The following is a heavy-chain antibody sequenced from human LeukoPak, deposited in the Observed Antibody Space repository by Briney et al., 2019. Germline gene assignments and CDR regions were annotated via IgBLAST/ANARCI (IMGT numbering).Heavy chain of an antibody. J-gene: IGHJ4*02. V-gene: IGHV4-4*07. CDR1: GGSISSYY. CDR2: IYTSGST. CDR3: ARGGVENDYGDYEY. Sequence: SEALSLTCTVSGGSISSYYWSWIRQPAGKGLEWIGRIYTSGSTNYNPSLKSRVTMSVDTSKNQFSLKLSSVTAADTAVYYCARGGVENDYGDYEYWGQGTLVTVSS. D-gene: IGHD4-17*01.